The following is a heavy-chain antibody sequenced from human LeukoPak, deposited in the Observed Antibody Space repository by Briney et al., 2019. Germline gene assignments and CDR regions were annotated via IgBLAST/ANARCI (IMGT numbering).Heavy chain of an antibody. J-gene: IGHJ4*02. V-gene: IGHV1-2*02. CDR1: GYTFTGYY. Sequence: ASVKVSCKASGYTFTGYYMHWVRQAPGQGLEWMGWINPNSGGTNYAQKFQGRVTMTRDTSISTAYMELSRLRSDDTAVYYCARDPRGNYQTYYFDYWGQGTPVTVSS. D-gene: IGHD1-26*01. CDR2: INPNSGGT. CDR3: ARDPRGNYQTYYFDY.